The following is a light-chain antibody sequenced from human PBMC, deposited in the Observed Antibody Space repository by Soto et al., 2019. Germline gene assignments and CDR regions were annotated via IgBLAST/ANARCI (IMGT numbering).Light chain of an antibody. J-gene: IGKJ1*01. CDR2: GAS. V-gene: IGKV3-20*01. Sequence: ELVLTQSPGTLSLSPGERATLSCRASQSVSSTYLAWYQQKPGQAPRLLIFGASNRATGIPDRFSGSGSGTDFTLTISSLEPEDFALYYCQHYGSSPPWTFGQGTKVDIK. CDR1: QSVSSTY. CDR3: QHYGSSPPWT.